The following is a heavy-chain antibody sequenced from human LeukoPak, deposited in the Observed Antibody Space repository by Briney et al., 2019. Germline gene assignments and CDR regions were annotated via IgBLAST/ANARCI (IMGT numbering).Heavy chain of an antibody. CDR2: IYYSGST. V-gene: IGHV4-39*01. D-gene: IGHD2-15*01. CDR1: GGSISSSPYY. CDR3: ARLLGAATDPFDY. Sequence: SETLSLACTVSGGSISSSPYYWGWIRQPPGKGLDWIGSIYYSGSTYYNPSLKSRVSISVDTSKNQFSLKLSSVTAADTAVYYCARLLGAATDPFDYWGQGTLVTVSS. J-gene: IGHJ4*02.